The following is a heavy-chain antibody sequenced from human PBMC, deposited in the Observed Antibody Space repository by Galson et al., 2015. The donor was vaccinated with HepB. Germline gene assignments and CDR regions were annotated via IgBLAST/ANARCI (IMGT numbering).Heavy chain of an antibody. CDR2: IRQDGSEK. D-gene: IGHD3-3*01. Sequence: SLRLSCAASGFTFSSYWMSWVRQAPGKGLEWVANIRQDGSEKYYVDSVKGRFTISRDNAKNSLYLQMNSLRAEDTAVYYCARESYQQSFWSGYQNALNWFDPWGQGTLVTVSS. V-gene: IGHV3-7*01. J-gene: IGHJ5*02. CDR1: GFTFSSYW. CDR3: ARESYQQSFWSGYQNALNWFDP.